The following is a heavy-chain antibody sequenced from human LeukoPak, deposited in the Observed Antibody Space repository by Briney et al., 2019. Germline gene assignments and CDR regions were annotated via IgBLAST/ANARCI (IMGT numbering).Heavy chain of an antibody. J-gene: IGHJ3*02. D-gene: IGHD3-10*01. CDR3: ARGGYYGSGSDDAFDI. V-gene: IGHV4-34*01. CDR2: INHSGST. CDR1: GGSFSGYY. Sequence: SETLSLTCAVYGGSFSGYYWSWIRQPPGKGLEWIGEINHSGSTNYNSSLKSRVTISVDTSKNQFSLNLSSVTAADTAVYYCARGGYYGSGSDDAFDIWGQGTMVTVSS.